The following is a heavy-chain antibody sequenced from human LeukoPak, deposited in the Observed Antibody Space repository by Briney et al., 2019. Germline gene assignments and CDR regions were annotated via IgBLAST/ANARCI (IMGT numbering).Heavy chain of an antibody. V-gene: IGHV3-53*01. Sequence: GGSLRLSCAASGFTVSSNYMSWVRQAPGKGLEWVSVIYSGGSTYYADSVKGRFTISRDNSKNTLYLQMNSLRAEDTAVYYCAREASSRFNWFDPWGQGTLVTASS. CDR2: IYSGGST. CDR3: AREASSRFNWFDP. CDR1: GFTVSSNY. D-gene: IGHD6-13*01. J-gene: IGHJ5*02.